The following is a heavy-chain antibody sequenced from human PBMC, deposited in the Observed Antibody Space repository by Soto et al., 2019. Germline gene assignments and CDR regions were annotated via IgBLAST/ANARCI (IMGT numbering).Heavy chain of an antibody. V-gene: IGHV1-2*02. CDR1: GYTFTGHY. CDR3: GRGRSGQLVVFY. CDR2: IGPASGDT. Sequence: ASVKVSCKASGYTFTGHYIHWVRQTPGQGPEWMGEIGPASGDTRYAQKFQGRVTMTRDTSITTVYMELNNLSPDDTAVYYCGRGRSGQLVVFYWGQGTPVTVSS. J-gene: IGHJ4*02. D-gene: IGHD3-10*01.